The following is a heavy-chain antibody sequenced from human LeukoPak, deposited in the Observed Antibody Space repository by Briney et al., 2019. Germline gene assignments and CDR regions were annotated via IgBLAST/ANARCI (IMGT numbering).Heavy chain of an antibody. CDR3: ARGVYSSSWYVGFLENWFDP. CDR1: GFTFSSYS. D-gene: IGHD6-13*01. V-gene: IGHV3-21*01. Sequence: PGGSLRLSCAASGFTFSSYSMNWVRQAPGKGLEWVSSISSSSYIYYADSVKGRFTISRDNAKNSLYLQMNSLRAEDTAVYYCARGVYSSSWYVGFLENWFDPWGQGTLVTVSS. CDR2: ISSSSYI. J-gene: IGHJ5*02.